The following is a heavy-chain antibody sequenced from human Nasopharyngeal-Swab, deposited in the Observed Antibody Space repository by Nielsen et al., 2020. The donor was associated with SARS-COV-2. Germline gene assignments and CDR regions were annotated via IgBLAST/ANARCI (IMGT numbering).Heavy chain of an antibody. J-gene: IGHJ4*02. V-gene: IGHV3-21*01. CDR2: ISGSGSSR. CDR1: GFAFSAYT. CDR3: VRGDRRDY. Sequence: GGSLRLSCAAYGFAFSAYTMNWVRQAPGKGLEWVSSISGSGSSRYYAASLKGRFTTSRDNAQNSLFLQINSLTAEDTAFYFCVRGDRRDYWGLGTLVTVSS.